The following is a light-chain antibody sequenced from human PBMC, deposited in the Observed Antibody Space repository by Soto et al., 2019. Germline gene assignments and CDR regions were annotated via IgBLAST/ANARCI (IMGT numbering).Light chain of an antibody. CDR2: AAS. V-gene: IGKV1-12*01. J-gene: IGKJ1*01. CDR1: QDIGGR. Sequence: DIQMTQSPSSVSASVGDRITITCRASQDIGGRSAWFQQKPGKAPQYLIQAASILQSGVPSRFSGSGSGTEFILTINNLRPEDFASYFCLQVYSFPRTFGLGTKVDIK. CDR3: LQVYSFPRT.